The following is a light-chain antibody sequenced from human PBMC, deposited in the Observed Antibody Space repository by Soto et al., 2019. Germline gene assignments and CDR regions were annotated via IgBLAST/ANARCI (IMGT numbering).Light chain of an antibody. J-gene: IGKJ2*01. CDR1: QRIGTY. Sequence: IQMTQSPSSLSESVGDRVTVSCRASQRIGTYLNLYQQRPGKAPTLLRYHVSTLQPGVPSRFSGSGAGTEFTLPSSGLQPEDFATYYGQQRSTTGYTFGQGTKWEIK. CDR2: HVS. CDR3: QQRSTTGYT. V-gene: IGKV1-39*01.